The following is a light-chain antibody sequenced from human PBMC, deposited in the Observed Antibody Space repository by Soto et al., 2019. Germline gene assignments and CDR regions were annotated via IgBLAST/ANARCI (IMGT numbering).Light chain of an antibody. J-gene: IGKJ2*01. Sequence: DIQMTQSPSSLSASVGDRVTITCRASQTIRRYLNWYQQKPGKPPKFLIYEASSLQSGVPSRFSGGGSGTDFTLTISSLQPEDFATYYCQRSYSTPLTFGQGTKLEIK. CDR1: QTIRRY. V-gene: IGKV1-39*01. CDR2: EAS. CDR3: QRSYSTPLT.